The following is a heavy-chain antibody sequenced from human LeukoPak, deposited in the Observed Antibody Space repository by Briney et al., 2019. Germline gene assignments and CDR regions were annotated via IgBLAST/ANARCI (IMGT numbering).Heavy chain of an antibody. CDR3: ARVTLHDYGDPGWFDAAYYFDY. Sequence: ASVKVSCKASGYTFTSYGISWVRQAPGQGLEWMGWISAYNGNTNYAQKLQGRVTMTTDTSTSTAYMELRSLRSDDTAVYYCARVTLHDYGDPGWFDAAYYFDYWGQGTLVTVSS. CDR1: GYTFTSYG. J-gene: IGHJ4*02. D-gene: IGHD4-17*01. CDR2: ISAYNGNT. V-gene: IGHV1-18*01.